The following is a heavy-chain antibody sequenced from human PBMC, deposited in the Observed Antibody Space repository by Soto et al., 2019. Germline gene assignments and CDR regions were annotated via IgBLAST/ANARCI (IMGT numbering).Heavy chain of an antibody. Sequence: RLSCAASGFTFSSYSMNWVRQAPGKGLEWVSSISSSSSYIYYADSVKGRFTISRDNAKNSLYLQMNSLRAEDTAVYYCARERWFGELSYYGMDVWGQGTTVTVSS. J-gene: IGHJ6*02. CDR1: GFTFSSYS. CDR3: ARERWFGELSYYGMDV. D-gene: IGHD3-10*01. CDR2: ISSSSSYI. V-gene: IGHV3-21*01.